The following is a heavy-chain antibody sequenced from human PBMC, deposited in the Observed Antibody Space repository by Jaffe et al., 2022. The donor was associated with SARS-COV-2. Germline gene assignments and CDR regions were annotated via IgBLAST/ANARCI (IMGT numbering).Heavy chain of an antibody. CDR2: ISSRPKNYAT. CDR1: GFIFSDST. V-gene: IGHV3-73*01. Sequence: EVQLVESGGGLVQPGGSLKLSCAASGFIFSDSTIYWVRQASGKGLEWVGHISSRPKNYATGYAASVRGRFTISRDDSKKMAYLQMNSLRTEDTAMYYCTRVEPTIGMDVWGQGTTVTVSS. J-gene: IGHJ6*02. CDR3: TRVEPTIGMDV.